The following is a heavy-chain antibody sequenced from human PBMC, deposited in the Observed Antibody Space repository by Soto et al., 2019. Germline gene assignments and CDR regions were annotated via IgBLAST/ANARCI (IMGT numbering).Heavy chain of an antibody. CDR2: IYYSGST. V-gene: IGHV4-59*01. D-gene: IGHD1-1*01. J-gene: IGHJ6*02. Sequence: PSETLSLTCTVSGGSISSYYWSWIRQPPGKGLEWIGYIYYSGSTNYNPSLKSRVTISVDTSKNQFSLKLSSVTAADTAVYYCAGTTEDYYYYGMDVWGQGTTVTVSS. CDR3: AGTTEDYYYYGMDV. CDR1: GGSISSYY.